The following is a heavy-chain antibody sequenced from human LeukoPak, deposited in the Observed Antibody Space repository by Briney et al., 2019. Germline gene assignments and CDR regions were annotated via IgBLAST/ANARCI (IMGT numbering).Heavy chain of an antibody. J-gene: IGHJ6*04. D-gene: IGHD6-19*01. CDR3: ARGEIVAVAGTTGGYYYGMDV. V-gene: IGHV1-69*13. Sequence: ASVKVSCKASGGTFSSYAISWVRQAPGQGLEWMGGIIPIFGTANYAQKFQGRVTITADESTSTAYMELSSLRSEDTAVYYCARGEIVAVAGTTGGYYYGMDVWGKGTTVTVSS. CDR2: IIPIFGTA. CDR1: GGTFSSYA.